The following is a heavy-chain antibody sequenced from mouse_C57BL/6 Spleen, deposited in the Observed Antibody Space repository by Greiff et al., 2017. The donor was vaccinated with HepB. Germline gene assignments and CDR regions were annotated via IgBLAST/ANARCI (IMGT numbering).Heavy chain of an antibody. CDR1: GYTFTDYY. CDR2: INPNNGGT. J-gene: IGHJ3*01. Sequence: EVQLQQSGPELVKPGASVKISCKASGYTFTDYYMNWVKQSHGKSLEWIGDINPNNGGTSYNQKFKGKATLTVDKSSSTAYMELRSLTSEDSAVYDCARFNRPGFAYWGQGTLVTVSA. V-gene: IGHV1-26*01. CDR3: ARFNRPGFAY.